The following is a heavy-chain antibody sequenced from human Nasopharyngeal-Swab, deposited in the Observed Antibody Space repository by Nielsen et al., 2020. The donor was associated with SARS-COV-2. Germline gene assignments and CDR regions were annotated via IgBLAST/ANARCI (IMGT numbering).Heavy chain of an antibody. Sequence: GGSLRLSCAASGFTFDDYAMHWVRQAPGKCLELVSGISWNSGSIGYADSVKGRFTISRGNAKNSLYLQMNSLRAEDTALYYCAKGDTAMVTSMQQWLATGGLIDYWGQGTLVTVSS. J-gene: IGHJ4*02. CDR1: GFTFDDYA. D-gene: IGHD5-18*01. V-gene: IGHV3-9*01. CDR2: ISWNSGSI. CDR3: AKGDTAMVTSMQQWLATGGLIDY.